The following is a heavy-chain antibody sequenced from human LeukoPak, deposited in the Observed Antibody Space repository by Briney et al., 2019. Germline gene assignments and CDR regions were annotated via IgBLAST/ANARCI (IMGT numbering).Heavy chain of an antibody. J-gene: IGHJ6*03. V-gene: IGHV3-53*01. CDR2: IYSGGST. CDR3: ARDTATSNYYYYYYMDV. CDR1: GFTVSSNY. D-gene: IGHD5-12*01. Sequence: GGSLRLSCAASGFTVSSNYMSWVRQAPGKGLEWVSVIYSGGSTYYADSVKGRFTISRDNSKNTLYLQMNSLRAEDTAVYYCARDTATSNYYYYYYMDVWGKGTTVTVSS.